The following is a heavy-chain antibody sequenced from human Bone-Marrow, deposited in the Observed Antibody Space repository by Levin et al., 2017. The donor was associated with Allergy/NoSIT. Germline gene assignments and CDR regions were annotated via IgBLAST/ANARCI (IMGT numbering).Heavy chain of an antibody. CDR3: TRDYSSNFKYFQH. Sequence: GESLKISCVASGFTFSNLAMSWVRQAPGKGLQWVSAISGSGGRTYYTDSLKGRFTISRDNSKNSLFPQMNSLRAEATAVYYCTRDYSSNFKYFQHWGQGSLATVSS. J-gene: IGHJ1*01. CDR1: GFTFSNLA. CDR2: ISGSGGRT. V-gene: IGHV3-23*01. D-gene: IGHD4-11*01.